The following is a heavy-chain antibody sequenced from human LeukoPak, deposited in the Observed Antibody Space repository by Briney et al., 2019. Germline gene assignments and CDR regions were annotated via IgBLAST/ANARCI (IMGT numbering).Heavy chain of an antibody. CDR2: IRYDGSNK. J-gene: IGHJ4*02. V-gene: IGHV3-30*02. D-gene: IGHD3-22*01. CDR3: AKAQKYYYDSSDY. Sequence: PGGSLRLSCAASGFTFSSYAMHWVRQAPGKGLEWVAFIRYDGSNKYYADSVKGRFTISRDNSKNTLYLQMNSLRADDTAVYYCAKAQKYYYDSSDYWGQGTLVTVSS. CDR1: GFTFSSYA.